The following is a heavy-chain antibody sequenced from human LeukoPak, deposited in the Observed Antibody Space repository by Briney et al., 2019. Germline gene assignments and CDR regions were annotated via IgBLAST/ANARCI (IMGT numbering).Heavy chain of an antibody. CDR3: TTDAHDYGDYVLDYGMDV. V-gene: IGHV3-15*01. D-gene: IGHD4-17*01. CDR2: IKSKTDGGTT. Sequence: GGSLRLSCAASGFIFSNAWMSWVRQAPGKGLQWVGRIKSKTDGGTTDYAAPVKGRFTISRDDSKNTLYLQMNSLKTEDTAVYYCTTDAHDYGDYVLDYGMDVWGQGTTVTVSS. CDR1: GFIFSNAW. J-gene: IGHJ6*02.